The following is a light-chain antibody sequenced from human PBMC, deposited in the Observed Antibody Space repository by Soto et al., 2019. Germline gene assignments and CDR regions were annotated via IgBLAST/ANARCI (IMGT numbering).Light chain of an antibody. CDR3: QQYYNWPQYT. Sequence: DIVMTQSPATLSVSPGERATLSCRASQRVSTNLAWYQQKPGQAPSLLIYAASTRATGIPARFSGSGSGTEFTLTISSLQSEDFAVYYCQQYYNWPQYTFGQGTRLEIK. V-gene: IGKV3-15*01. CDR1: QRVSTN. CDR2: AAS. J-gene: IGKJ2*01.